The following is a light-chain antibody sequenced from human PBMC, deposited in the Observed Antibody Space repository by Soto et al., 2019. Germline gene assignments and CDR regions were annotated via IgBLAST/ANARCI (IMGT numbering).Light chain of an antibody. CDR3: QQYDSFSMT. CDR1: QNINRW. V-gene: IGKV1-5*01. CDR2: DAS. J-gene: IGKJ4*01. Sequence: DIQMTQSPSTLSASVGDRVTITCRASQNINRWLAWYQQKPGKVPKVLIYDASNLETGVPSTFSGSGSGTEFTLTISSLQPDDFATYSCQQYDSFSMTFGGGTKVDIK.